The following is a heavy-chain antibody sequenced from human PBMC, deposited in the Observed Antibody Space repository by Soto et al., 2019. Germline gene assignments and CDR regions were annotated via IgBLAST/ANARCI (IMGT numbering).Heavy chain of an antibody. Sequence: ASVKVSCKASGYTFTSYSISGVRQAPGQGLEWMGWISAYNGNTNYAQRLQGRVTMTTDTSTSTAYMELRSLRSDDTAVYYCARIGYYYDSSGPGDYWGQGTLVTVSS. CDR2: ISAYNGNT. V-gene: IGHV1-18*01. D-gene: IGHD3-22*01. CDR3: ARIGYYYDSSGPGDY. CDR1: GYTFTSYS. J-gene: IGHJ4*02.